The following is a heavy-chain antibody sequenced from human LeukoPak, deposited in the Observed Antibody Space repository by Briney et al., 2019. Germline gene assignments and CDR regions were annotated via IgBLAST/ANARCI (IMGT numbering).Heavy chain of an antibody. CDR1: GGSISSGGYS. D-gene: IGHD6-19*01. V-gene: IGHV4-30-2*01. Sequence: SETLSLTCAVSGGSISSGGYSWSWIRQPPGKGLEWIGYIYHSGSTYYNPSLKSRVPLSVDRSKNQFSLKLSSVTAADPAVYYCARGSSGWYVGNWFDPWGQGTLVTVSS. J-gene: IGHJ5*02. CDR2: IYHSGST. CDR3: ARGSSGWYVGNWFDP.